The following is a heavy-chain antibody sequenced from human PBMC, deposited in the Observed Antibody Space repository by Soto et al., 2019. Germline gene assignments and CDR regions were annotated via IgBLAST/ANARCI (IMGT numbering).Heavy chain of an antibody. CDR1: GDSVSSNSAG. V-gene: IGHV6-1*01. CDR2: TYYRSKWYY. D-gene: IGHD1-26*01. Sequence: SPTLSLTCAITGDSVSSNSAGWSWVRQSPSRGLEWLGRTYYRSKWYYEYAVSVRGRITINPDTSKNQYSLQLNSVTPEDTAVYFCARGEQYSRRIFHYSCQGPLVTLSS. CDR3: ARGEQYSRRIFHY. J-gene: IGHJ4*01.